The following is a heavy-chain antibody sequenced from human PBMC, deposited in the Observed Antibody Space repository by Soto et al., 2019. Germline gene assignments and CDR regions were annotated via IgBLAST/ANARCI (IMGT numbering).Heavy chain of an antibody. CDR1: GYTLTDYY. V-gene: IGHV1-2*02. J-gene: IGHJ2*01. D-gene: IGHD3-16*01. Sequence: QVHLVQSGAEVKKPGASVTVSCKTSGYTLTDYYMHWVRQAPGQGLEWMAWINPHTGDTGIAERFRGGAPRTGDTSTNPAHRALTSLTSDDRAFFFCAREGGAAPGAQGEGYLDLWGRGPLFTFPS. CDR3: AREGGAAPGAQGEGYLDL. CDR2: INPHTGDT.